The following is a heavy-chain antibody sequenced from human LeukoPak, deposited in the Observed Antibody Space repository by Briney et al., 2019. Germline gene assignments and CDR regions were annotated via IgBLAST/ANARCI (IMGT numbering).Heavy chain of an antibody. V-gene: IGHV3-23*01. J-gene: IGHJ6*04. CDR3: AKDRDFKIYYDFWSGPPV. Sequence: GGSLRLSCAASGFTFSSYTMSWVRQAPGKGLEWVSAISGSGGSTYYADSVKGRFTISRDNSKNTLYLQMNSLRAEDTAVYYCAKDRDFKIYYDFWSGPPVWGKGTTVTVSS. CDR2: ISGSGGST. D-gene: IGHD3-3*01. CDR1: GFTFSSYT.